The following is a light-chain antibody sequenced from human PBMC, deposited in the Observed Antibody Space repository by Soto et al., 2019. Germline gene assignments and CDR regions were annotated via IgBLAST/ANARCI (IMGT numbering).Light chain of an antibody. Sequence: IQMTQSPSYLSASVGAIVTITCRASKGIRNDLGWYQQKPGKAPKLLIYAASSLQSGVPSRFSGSGSGTDFTPTISSLQPEDFATYYCQQYYIYPQTFGQGTKVDIK. CDR3: QQYYIYPQT. J-gene: IGKJ1*01. CDR2: AAS. V-gene: IGKV1-6*01. CDR1: KGIRND.